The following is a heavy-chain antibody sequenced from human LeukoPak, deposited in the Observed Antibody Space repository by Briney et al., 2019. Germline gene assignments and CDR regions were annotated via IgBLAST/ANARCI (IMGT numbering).Heavy chain of an antibody. J-gene: IGHJ5*02. CDR1: GYTFTSYG. V-gene: IGHV1-18*01. CDR2: ITTYNGNT. CDR3: ARGFSGDSTDL. D-gene: IGHD2/OR15-2a*01. Sequence: ASVKVSCKASGYTFTSYGISWVRQAPGQGLEWMGWITTYNGNTNYAQKLQGRVTTTTDTSTSTAYMELRSLRSDDTAVYYCARGFSGDSTDLWGQGTLVTVSS.